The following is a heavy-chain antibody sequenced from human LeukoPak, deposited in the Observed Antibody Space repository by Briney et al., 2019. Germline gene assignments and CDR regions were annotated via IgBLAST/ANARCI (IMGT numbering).Heavy chain of an antibody. CDR3: ARDQGSSWSNYYYMDV. D-gene: IGHD6-13*01. V-gene: IGHV7-4-1*02. J-gene: IGHJ6*03. CDR2: INTNTGNP. CDR1: GYTFTSYA. Sequence: ASVKVSCKASGYTFTSYAMNWVRQAPGQGLEWMGWINTNTGNPTYAQGFTGRFVFSLDTSVSTAYLQISSLKAEDTAVYYCARDQGSSWSNYYYMDVWGKGTTVTVSS.